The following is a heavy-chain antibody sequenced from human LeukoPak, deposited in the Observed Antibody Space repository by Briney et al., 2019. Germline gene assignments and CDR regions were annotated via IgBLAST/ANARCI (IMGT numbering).Heavy chain of an antibody. D-gene: IGHD3-16*01. CDR2: INDIGHT. V-gene: IGHV4-34*01. CDR3: ARGEGNDYVWGSFYYYLDV. CDR1: GESFNGFY. Sequence: PSETLSLTCAVTGESFNGFYWSWVRQSPGKGVEGIGEINDIGHTNYNASLKSRVTISLDTSQKQFSLKLTSVTAADTAVYYCARGEGNDYVWGSFYYYLDVWGKGTAVTVSS. J-gene: IGHJ6*03.